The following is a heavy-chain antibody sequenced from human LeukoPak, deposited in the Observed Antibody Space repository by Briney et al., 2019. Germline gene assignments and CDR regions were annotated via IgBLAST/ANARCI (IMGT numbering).Heavy chain of an antibody. J-gene: IGHJ2*01. V-gene: IGHV4-59*01. D-gene: IGHD3-22*01. CDR2: IYYSGST. CDR3: ARAGEPYYYDSSTYPPTWYFDL. CDR1: GGSISTYY. Sequence: PSETLSLTCTVSGGSISTYYWSWIRQPPGKGLEWIGHIYYSGSTKYNPSLKSRVTISVDTSKNQFSLKLSSVTAADTAVYYCARAGEPYYYDSSTYPPTWYFDLWGRGTLVTVSS.